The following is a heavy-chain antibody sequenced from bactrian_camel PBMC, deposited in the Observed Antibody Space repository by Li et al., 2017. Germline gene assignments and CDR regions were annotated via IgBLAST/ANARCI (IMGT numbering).Heavy chain of an antibody. D-gene: IGHD7*01. CDR1: GDIDSSCQ. V-gene: IGHV3S55*01. CDR2: IWPSASK. CDR3: AAAPGYITPWHVRNHYRL. J-gene: IGHJ4*01. Sequence: HVQLVESGGGSVQVGGSLKLSCAASGDIDSSCQMGWYRQTPGKGPLDRELVAAIWPSASKYYADSVKGRFTIVEDNAKNTMFLQMNNLRSDDTGVYYCAAAPGYITPWHVRNHYRLWGQGTQVTVS.